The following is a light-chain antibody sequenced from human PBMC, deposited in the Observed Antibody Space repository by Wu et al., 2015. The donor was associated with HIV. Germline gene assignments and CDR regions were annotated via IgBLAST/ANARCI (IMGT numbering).Light chain of an antibody. CDR2: TAS. V-gene: IGKV3-20*01. CDR1: QSVSSSS. CDR3: QYSEKSGA. Sequence: IVLTQSPGSLSLSPGEKATLSCKTSQSVSSSSLAWYQQKPGQAPRLIMYTASTRATDIPDRFSGSGSGTDFTLSISGLEPEDFAVYYCQYSEKSGAFGPGTRLETK. J-gene: IGKJ5*01.